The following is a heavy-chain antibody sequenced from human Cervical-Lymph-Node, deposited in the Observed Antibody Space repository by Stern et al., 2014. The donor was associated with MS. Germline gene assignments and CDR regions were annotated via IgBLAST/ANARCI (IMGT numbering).Heavy chain of an antibody. J-gene: IGHJ4*02. CDR3: VRDVDYDF. CDR1: GFTFSNYN. CDR2: CSTASTYI. Sequence: VQLLQSGGGLVQPGGPLGLPCEASGFTFSNYNMNWVRQAPGKGLEWVSSCSTASTYISYGDSVKGRFIISRDNAKKSLYLQMDSLRVEDTAIYYCVRDVDYDFWGQGILVIVSS. V-gene: IGHV3-21*01.